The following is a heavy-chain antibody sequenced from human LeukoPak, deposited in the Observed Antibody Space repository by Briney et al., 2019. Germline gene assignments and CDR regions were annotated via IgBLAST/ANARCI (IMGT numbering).Heavy chain of an antibody. J-gene: IGHJ3*02. CDR3: ARGAYDSSAYWAFDI. Sequence: GGPLRLSCVASGFTVSSNYMSWVRQAPGKGLEWVSLIYSGGGTLYADSVKGRFTISRDNSKNTVFLQMSSLRAEDTAVYHCARGAYDSSAYWAFDIWGQGTMVTVSS. CDR2: IYSGGGT. D-gene: IGHD3-22*01. CDR1: GFTVSSNY. V-gene: IGHV3-53*01.